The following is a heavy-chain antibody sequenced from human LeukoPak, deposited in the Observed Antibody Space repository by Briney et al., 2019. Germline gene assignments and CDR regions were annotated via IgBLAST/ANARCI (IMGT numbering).Heavy chain of an antibody. CDR1: GGSISSYY. CDR2: IYTSGST. CDR3: ARGGSGWYTEYFQH. J-gene: IGHJ1*01. D-gene: IGHD6-19*01. V-gene: IGHV4-4*07. Sequence: SETLSLTCTVSGGSISSYYWSWIRQPAGKGLEWIGRIYTSGSTNYNPSLKSRVTISVDTSKNQFSLKLSSVTAADTAVYYCARGGSGWYTEYFQHWGQGTLVTVSS.